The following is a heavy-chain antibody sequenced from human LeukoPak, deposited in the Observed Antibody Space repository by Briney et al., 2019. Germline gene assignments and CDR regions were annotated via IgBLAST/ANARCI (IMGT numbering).Heavy chain of an antibody. CDR2: INTNTGNP. Sequence: ASVKVSCKASGYTFTSYAMNWVRQAPGQGLEWMGWINTNTGNPTYAQGFTGRFVFSLDTSVSTAYLQISSLKAEDTAVYYCARGQYSSSWRSREILPSFDYWGQGTLVTVSS. CDR3: ARGQYSSSWRSREILPSFDY. CDR1: GYTFTSYA. J-gene: IGHJ4*02. V-gene: IGHV7-4-1*02. D-gene: IGHD6-13*01.